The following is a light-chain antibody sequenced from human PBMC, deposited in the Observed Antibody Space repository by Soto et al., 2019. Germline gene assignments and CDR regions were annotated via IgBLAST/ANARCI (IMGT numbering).Light chain of an antibody. Sequence: VLTQSPCTLSLSPGERATLSCRASQRVSSNDLAWYQQKPGQAPRLLISGASSRAAGIPDRFSGSGSETDFTLTISRLEPDDFAMYHCQQYGDSPPTFGQGTKVDIK. J-gene: IGKJ1*01. V-gene: IGKV3-20*01. CDR1: QRVSSND. CDR3: QQYGDSPPT. CDR2: GAS.